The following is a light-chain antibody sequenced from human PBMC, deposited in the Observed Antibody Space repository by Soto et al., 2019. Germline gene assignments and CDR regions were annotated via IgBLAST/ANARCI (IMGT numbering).Light chain of an antibody. V-gene: IGLV2-11*01. Sequence: QSALTQPRSVSGSPGQSVTISCTGSRSDVGGYNYVSWYQQHPGKPPKLMIYDVSKRPSGVPGRFSGSKSGNTASLTISGLQAEDEADYYCQSYDSTLSARYVFGTGTKVTVL. CDR3: QSYDSTLSARYV. CDR1: RSDVGGYNY. J-gene: IGLJ1*01. CDR2: DVS.